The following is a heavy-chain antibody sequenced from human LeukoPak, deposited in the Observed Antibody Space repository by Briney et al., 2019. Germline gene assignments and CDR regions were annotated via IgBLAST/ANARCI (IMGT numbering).Heavy chain of an antibody. CDR2: INGAGYT. CDR1: GFTFSDYW. J-gene: IGHJ4*02. V-gene: IGHV3-74*01. CDR3: ARSSGTHVDY. Sequence: GGSLRLSCAASGFTFSDYWMHWVRQAPGKGPVWVSRINGAGYTDYADSVKGRITVSRDNAKNTLYLQMHSLRAEDTALYYCARSSGTHVDYWGQGTLVTVSS.